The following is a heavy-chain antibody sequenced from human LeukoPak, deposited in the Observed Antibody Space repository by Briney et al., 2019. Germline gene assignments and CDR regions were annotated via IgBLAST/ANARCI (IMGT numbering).Heavy chain of an antibody. CDR1: GFTFSSYG. Sequence: PGGSLRLSCAASGFTFSSYGMHWVRQAPGKGLEWVAFIRYDGSNKYYADSVKGRFTISRDNSKNTLYLRMNSLRAEDTAVYYCAKDRDIVVVPAAISPFDYWGQGTLVTVSS. J-gene: IGHJ4*02. D-gene: IGHD2-2*02. CDR2: IRYDGSNK. CDR3: AKDRDIVVVPAAISPFDY. V-gene: IGHV3-30*02.